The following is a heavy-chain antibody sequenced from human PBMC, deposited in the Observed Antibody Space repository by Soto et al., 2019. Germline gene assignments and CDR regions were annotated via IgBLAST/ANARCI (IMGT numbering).Heavy chain of an antibody. CDR1: GFTFSNHA. V-gene: IGHV3-30-3*01. CDR3: AREQGGYSSSSGGYYYYYYGMDV. J-gene: IGHJ6*02. Sequence: GGSLRLSCAASGFTFSNHAMHWVRQAPGKGLEWVAVISYDGSNKYYADSVKGRFTISRDNSKNTLYLQMNSLRAEDTAVYYCAREQGGYSSSSGGYYYYYYGMDVWGQGTTVTVSS. D-gene: IGHD6-6*01. CDR2: ISYDGSNK.